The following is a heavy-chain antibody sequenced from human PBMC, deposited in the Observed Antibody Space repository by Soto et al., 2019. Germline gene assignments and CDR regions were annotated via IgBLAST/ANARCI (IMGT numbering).Heavy chain of an antibody. V-gene: IGHV3-21*01. D-gene: IGHD2-15*01. CDR3: ARGYTGYCSGGTCYRFDP. CDR1: GFSFSSYS. J-gene: IGHJ5*02. Sequence: GGSLRLGCAASGFSFSSYSMNWVRQAPGKGLEWVSSISSSASHINYADSVKGRFTICRDNAKKSLYLQMNSLRAEDTAVYYCARGYTGYCSGGTCYRFDPWGQGTLDTVS. CDR2: ISSSASHI.